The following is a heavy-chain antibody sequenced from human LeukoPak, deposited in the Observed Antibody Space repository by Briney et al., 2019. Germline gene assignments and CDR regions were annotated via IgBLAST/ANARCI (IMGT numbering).Heavy chain of an antibody. D-gene: IGHD2/OR15-2a*01. J-gene: IGHJ4*02. Sequence: SETLSLTCAVYGESFSGYYWNWIRQPPGKGLEWIGEINHTGGTNYDPSLKSRVTISADTSKNQFSLNLSSVTAADTAVYYCVRQRVVGFYDPFDFWGQGTLVTVSS. CDR3: VRQRVVGFYDPFDF. CDR2: INHTGGT. CDR1: GESFSGYY. V-gene: IGHV4-34*01.